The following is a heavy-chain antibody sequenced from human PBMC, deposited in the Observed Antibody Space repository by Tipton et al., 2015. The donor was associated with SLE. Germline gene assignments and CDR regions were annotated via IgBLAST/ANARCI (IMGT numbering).Heavy chain of an antibody. J-gene: IGHJ6*02. V-gene: IGHV3-48*01. CDR3: ARDGWGGHGGMDV. CDR1: GFTFSSYS. D-gene: IGHD5-12*01. Sequence: SLRLSCAASGFTFSSYSMNWVRQAPGKGLEWVSYISSSSSTIYYADSVKGRFTISRDNAKNSLYLQMNSLRAEDTAVYYCARDGWGGHGGMDVWGQGTTVTVSS. CDR2: ISSSSSTI.